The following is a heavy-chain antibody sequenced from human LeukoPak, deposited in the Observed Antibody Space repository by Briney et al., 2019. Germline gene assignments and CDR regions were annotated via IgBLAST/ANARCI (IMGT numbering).Heavy chain of an antibody. V-gene: IGHV4-30-2*01. CDR2: IYHSGST. J-gene: IGHJ5*02. CDR3: AREIAAAGYNWFDP. CDR1: GGSISSGGYY. Sequence: PSQTLSLTCTVSGGSISSGGYYWSWIRQPPGKGLEWIGYIYHSGSTYYNPSLKSRVTISVDRSKNQFSLKLSSVTAADTAVYYCAREIAAAGYNWFDPWGQGTLVTVSS. D-gene: IGHD6-13*01.